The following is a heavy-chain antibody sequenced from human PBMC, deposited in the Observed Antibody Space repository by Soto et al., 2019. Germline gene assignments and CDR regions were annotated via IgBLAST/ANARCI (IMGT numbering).Heavy chain of an antibody. V-gene: IGHV4-30-4*01. J-gene: IGHJ6*02. CDR2: IDYSGST. D-gene: IGHD5-12*01. CDR3: AKDLQGGGYASYGMDV. CDR1: GDSISNSDYY. Sequence: SETLSLTCTVSGDSISNSDYYWNWIRQSPGKGLEWIASIDYSGSTYYNPSLKSRVVISADTSKNLFSLKLRSVTAADTAVYYCAKDLQGGGYASYGMDVWGQGTTVTVSS.